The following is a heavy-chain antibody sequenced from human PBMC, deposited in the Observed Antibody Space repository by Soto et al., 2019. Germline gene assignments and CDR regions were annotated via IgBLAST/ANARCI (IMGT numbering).Heavy chain of an antibody. CDR3: ARPYGPGEFDP. D-gene: IGHD3-10*01. Sequence: VRQAPGQGLEWMGWISAYNGNTKYAQKLQGRVTMTTDTSTSTAYMELRSLRSDDTAVYYCARPYGPGEFDPWGQGTLVTVSS. V-gene: IGHV1-18*01. J-gene: IGHJ5*02. CDR2: ISAYNGNT.